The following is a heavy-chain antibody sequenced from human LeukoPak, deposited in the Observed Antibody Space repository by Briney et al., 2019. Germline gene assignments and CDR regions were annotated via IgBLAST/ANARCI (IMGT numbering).Heavy chain of an antibody. CDR3: ARVIAVAGTLSDYYYYMDV. CDR2: IYYSGST. D-gene: IGHD6-19*01. J-gene: IGHJ6*03. CDR1: GGSISSYY. Sequence: SETLSLTCTVSGGSISSYYWSWIRQPPGKGLEWIGYIYYSGSTNYNPSLKSRVTISVDTSKNQFSLKLSSVTAADTAVYYCARVIAVAGTLSDYYYYMDVWGKGTTVTVSS. V-gene: IGHV4-59*01.